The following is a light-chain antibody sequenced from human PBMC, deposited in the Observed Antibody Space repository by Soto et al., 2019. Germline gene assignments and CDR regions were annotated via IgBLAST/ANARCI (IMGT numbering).Light chain of an antibody. CDR3: MQALQTSIT. CDR1: QSLLHSNGYNY. CDR2: LGS. V-gene: IGKV2-28*01. Sequence: DIVMTQSPLSLPVTPGEPASISCRSSQSLLHSNGYNYLDWYLQKPGQSPQLLIYLGSNRASGVPDRFSGSGSGTDFTLKINRVEAADVGVYYCMQALQTSITFGQGTRLEIK. J-gene: IGKJ5*01.